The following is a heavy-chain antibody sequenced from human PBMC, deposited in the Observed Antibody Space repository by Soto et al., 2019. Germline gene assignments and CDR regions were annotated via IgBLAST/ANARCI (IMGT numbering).Heavy chain of an antibody. D-gene: IGHD5-12*01. CDR2: IYYSGST. J-gene: IGHJ4*02. V-gene: IGHV4-59*01. CDR1: GGSISSYY. CDR3: ASPRRHYSGYDYWYFDY. Sequence: PSETLSLTCTVSGGSISSYYWSWIRQPPGKGLEWIGYIYYSGSTNYNPSLKSRVTISVDTSKNQFSLKLSSVTAADTAVYYCASPRRHYSGYDYWYFDYWGQGTLVTVSS.